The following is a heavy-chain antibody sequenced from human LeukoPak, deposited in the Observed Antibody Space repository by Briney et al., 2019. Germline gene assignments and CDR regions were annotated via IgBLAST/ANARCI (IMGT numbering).Heavy chain of an antibody. CDR3: ARGNTIFGVVIIVPRYFDY. J-gene: IGHJ4*02. CDR1: GGSFSGYY. Sequence: SETLSPTCAVYGGSFSGYYWSWIRQHPRKGLEWIGEINLSGSTNYNPSLKSRVTISVDTSKNQFSLKLSSVTAADTAVYYCARGNTIFGVVIIVPRYFDYWGQGTLVTVSS. V-gene: IGHV4-34*01. D-gene: IGHD3-3*01. CDR2: INLSGST.